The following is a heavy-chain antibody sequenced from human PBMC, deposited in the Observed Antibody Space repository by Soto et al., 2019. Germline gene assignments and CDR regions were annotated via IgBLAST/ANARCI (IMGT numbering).Heavy chain of an antibody. Sequence: GESLKISCKGSGYSFTNSWINWVRQMPGKGLEWMGRIDPRDSYANYSPSFQGNVTISADKSISTAYLQWSSLKASDTAMYYCTRQSETYYDSSGYYFDYWGQGTLVTVSS. CDR1: GYSFTNSW. CDR2: IDPRDSYA. V-gene: IGHV5-10-1*01. J-gene: IGHJ4*02. D-gene: IGHD3-22*01. CDR3: TRQSETYYDSSGYYFDY.